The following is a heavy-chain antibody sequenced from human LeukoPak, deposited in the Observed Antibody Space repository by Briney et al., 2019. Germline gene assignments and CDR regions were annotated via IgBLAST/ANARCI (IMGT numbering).Heavy chain of an antibody. J-gene: IGHJ4*02. CDR3: AKDQVYSSGWYADY. D-gene: IGHD6-19*01. Sequence: PGGSLRPSCAASGFTFSSYAMSWVRQAPGKGLEWVSAISGSGGSTYYADSVKGRFTISRDNSKNTLYLQMNSLRAEDTAVYYCAKDQVYSSGWYADYWGQGTLVTVSS. V-gene: IGHV3-23*01. CDR2: ISGSGGST. CDR1: GFTFSSYA.